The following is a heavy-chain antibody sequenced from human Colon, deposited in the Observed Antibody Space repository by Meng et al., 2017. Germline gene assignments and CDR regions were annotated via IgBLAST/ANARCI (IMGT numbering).Heavy chain of an antibody. J-gene: IGHJ4*02. Sequence: QVQLVESGGTLVTPGGSLRLSCAASGFTCSDLYMSWVRQAPGKGLEWLSYINSGGSDIAYADSVKGRFTISRDNARNSLYLQMSSLRAEDTAVYYCVRVTDWGQGTLVTVSS. CDR1: GFTCSDLY. V-gene: IGHV3-11*01. CDR3: VRVTD. D-gene: IGHD2-21*02. CDR2: INSGGSDI.